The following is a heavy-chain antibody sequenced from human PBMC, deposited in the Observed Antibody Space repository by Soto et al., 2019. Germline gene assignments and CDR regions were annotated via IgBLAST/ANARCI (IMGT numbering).Heavy chain of an antibody. V-gene: IGHV3-33*01. CDR2: IWYDGSNK. CDR1: GFTFSSYG. J-gene: IGHJ1*01. Sequence: GGSLRLSCAASGFTFSSYGMHWVRQAPGKGLEWVAVIWYDGSNKYYADSVKGRFTISRDNSKNTLYLQMNSLRAEDTAVYYCARELSGSYDSEYFQHWGQGTLVTVSS. CDR3: ARELSGSYDSEYFQH. D-gene: IGHD1-26*01.